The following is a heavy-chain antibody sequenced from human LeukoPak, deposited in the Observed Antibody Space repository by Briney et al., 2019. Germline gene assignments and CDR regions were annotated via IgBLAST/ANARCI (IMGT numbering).Heavy chain of an antibody. CDR3: ARRSAPCGLDY. J-gene: IGHJ4*02. CDR2: IKQDGSDT. Sequence: PGGSLRLSCAASGFTFSGYWMSWVRQAPGKGLEWVANIKQDGSDTYYVDSVKGRFTISRDDAKNTLYLQMNSLRAEDTAMYYCARRSAPCGLDYWGQGTLVTVSS. D-gene: IGHD3/OR15-3a*01. V-gene: IGHV3-7*03. CDR1: GFTFSGYW.